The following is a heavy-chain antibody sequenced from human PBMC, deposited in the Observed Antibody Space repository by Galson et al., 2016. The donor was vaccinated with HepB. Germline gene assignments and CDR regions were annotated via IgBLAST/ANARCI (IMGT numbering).Heavy chain of an antibody. CDR3: ARGGGYYGSESSFPFDY. CDR2: ISPYNGNT. V-gene: IGHV1-18*01. CDR1: GYPLDSYV. D-gene: IGHD3-10*01. Sequence: SVKVSCKASGYPLDSYVISWVRQAPGQGLEWMAYISPYNGNTRYSQRFRGRVTLTTDTSTGTVYMDLRTLTPDDTAVYYCARGGGYYGSESSFPFDYWGRGTLISVSS. J-gene: IGHJ4*02.